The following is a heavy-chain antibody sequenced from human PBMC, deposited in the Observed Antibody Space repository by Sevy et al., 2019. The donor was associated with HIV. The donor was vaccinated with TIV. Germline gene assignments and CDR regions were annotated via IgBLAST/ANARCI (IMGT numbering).Heavy chain of an antibody. CDR3: AKGYYGCWSGYYYGMDV. CDR2: MNPNSGNT. Sequence: ASVKVSCKASGYTFTSYDINWVRQATGQGLEWMGWMNPNSGNTGYAQKFQGRVIMTRNTSITTAYMELSSLKSEDTAVYYCAKGYYGCWSGYYYGMDVWGQGTTVTVSS. V-gene: IGHV1-8*01. CDR1: GYTFTSYD. D-gene: IGHD3-3*01. J-gene: IGHJ6*02.